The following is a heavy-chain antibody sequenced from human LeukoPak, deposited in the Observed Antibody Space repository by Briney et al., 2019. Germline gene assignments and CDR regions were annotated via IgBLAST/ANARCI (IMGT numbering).Heavy chain of an antibody. D-gene: IGHD2-2*02. CDR3: ARDRPGRYCSTISCYSASPFDP. CDR1: GGTVSRYP. Sequence: ASVNVSCKASGGTVSRYPISWVRQAPGQGLEWMGGIIPIFGTANYAQKFQGRVTITADESTSTAYRELSSLRSEDTAVYYCARDRPGRYCSTISCYSASPFDPWGQGTLVTVSS. CDR2: IIPIFGTA. V-gene: IGHV1-69*13. J-gene: IGHJ5*02.